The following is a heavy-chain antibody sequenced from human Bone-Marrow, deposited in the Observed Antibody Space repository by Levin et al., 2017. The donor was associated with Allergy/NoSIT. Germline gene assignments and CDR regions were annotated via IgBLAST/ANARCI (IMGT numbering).Heavy chain of an antibody. V-gene: IGHV1-18*01. CDR3: ARRTPRSITIFGVVTRLYYYYGMDV. J-gene: IGHJ6*02. CDR2: ISAYNGNT. Sequence: GESLKISCKASGYTFTSYGISWVRQAPGQGLEWMGWISAYNGNTNYAQKLQGRVTMTTDTSTSTAYMELRSLRSDDTAVYYCARRTPRSITIFGVVTRLYYYYGMDVWGQGTTVTVSS. D-gene: IGHD3-3*01. CDR1: GYTFTSYG.